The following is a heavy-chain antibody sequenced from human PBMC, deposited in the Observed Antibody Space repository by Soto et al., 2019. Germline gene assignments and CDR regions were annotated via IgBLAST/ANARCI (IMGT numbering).Heavy chain of an antibody. Sequence: PGGSLQLSCAASGFTFSSYAMSWFRQAPGKGLEWVGFIRSKAYGGTTEYAASVKGRFTISRDDSKSIAYLQMNSLKTEDTAVYYCTRPSGRWIQLWPNYWGQGTLVTVSS. D-gene: IGHD5-18*01. J-gene: IGHJ4*02. V-gene: IGHV3-49*03. CDR1: GFTFSSYA. CDR2: IRSKAYGGTT. CDR3: TRPSGRWIQLWPNY.